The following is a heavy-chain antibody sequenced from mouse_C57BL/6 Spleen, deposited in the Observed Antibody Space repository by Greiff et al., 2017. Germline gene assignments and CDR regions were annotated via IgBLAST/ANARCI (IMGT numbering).Heavy chain of an antibody. CDR3: AREGNYGSSSWFAY. V-gene: IGHV3-6*01. D-gene: IGHD1-1*01. J-gene: IGHJ3*01. Sequence: VQLQQSGPGLVKPSQSLSLTCSVTGYSITSGYYWNWIRQFPGNKLEWMGYISYDGSNNYNPSLKNRISITRDTSKNQFFLKLNSVTTEDTATYYCAREGNYGSSSWFAYWGQGTLVTVSA. CDR2: ISYDGSN. CDR1: GYSITSGYY.